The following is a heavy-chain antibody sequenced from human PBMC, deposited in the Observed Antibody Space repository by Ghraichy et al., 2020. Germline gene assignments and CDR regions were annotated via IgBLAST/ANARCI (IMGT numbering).Heavy chain of an antibody. CDR1: GFTVSSNY. CDR3: AREGEGFYYYGMDV. Sequence: GGSLRLSCAASGFTVSSNYMSWVHQAPGKGLEWVSVIYSGGSTYYADSVKGRFTISRDNSKNTLYLQMNSLRAEDTAVYYCAREGEGFYYYGMDVWGQGTTVTVSS. CDR2: IYSGGST. V-gene: IGHV3-53*01. D-gene: IGHD3-16*01. J-gene: IGHJ6*02.